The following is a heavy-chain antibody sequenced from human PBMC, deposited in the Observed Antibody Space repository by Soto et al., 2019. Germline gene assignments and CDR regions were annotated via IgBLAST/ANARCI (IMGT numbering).Heavy chain of an antibody. V-gene: IGHV4-59*01. D-gene: IGHD2-2*02. CDR3: ARYRAEYCSSNSCYIYYGMDV. CDR2: IYYSGST. J-gene: IGHJ6*04. CDR1: GGSISSYY. Sequence: SETLSLTCTVSGGSISSYYWSWIRQPPGKGLEWIGYIYYSGSTNYNPSLKSRVTISVDTSKNQFSLKLSSVTAADTAVYYCARYRAEYCSSNSCYIYYGMDVWGEGTTVTVYS.